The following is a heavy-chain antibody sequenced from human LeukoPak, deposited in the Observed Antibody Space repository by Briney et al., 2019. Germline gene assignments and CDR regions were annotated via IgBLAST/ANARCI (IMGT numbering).Heavy chain of an antibody. D-gene: IGHD3-10*01. CDR1: GGSFSGYY. CDR2: INHSGST. J-gene: IGHJ5*02. Sequence: PSETLSLTCAVYGGSFSGYYWSWIRQPPRQRLVWIGEINHSGSTNYNPSLKSRVTISVDTSKNQFSLKLSSVTAADTAVYYCARSITMVRGVLPWGQGTLVTVSS. V-gene: IGHV4-34*01. CDR3: ARSITMVRGVLP.